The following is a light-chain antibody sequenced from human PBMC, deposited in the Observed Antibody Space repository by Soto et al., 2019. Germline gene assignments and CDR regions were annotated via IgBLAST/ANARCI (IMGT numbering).Light chain of an antibody. CDR2: DVS. CDR3: SSYESSSTYG. V-gene: IGLV2-14*01. Sequence: QSVLTRPASVSGSPGQSITISCTGTSSEVGAYNYVSWYQQHPGKAPKLMIYDVSNRPSGVSNRFSGFKSGNSASLTISGLQAEDEADYYCSSYESSSTYGFGTGTKVTVL. J-gene: IGLJ1*01. CDR1: SSEVGAYNY.